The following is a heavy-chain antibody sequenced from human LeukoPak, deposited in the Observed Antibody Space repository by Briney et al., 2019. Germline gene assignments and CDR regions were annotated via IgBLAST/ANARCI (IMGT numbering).Heavy chain of an antibody. CDR3: ARDSGLDSCDY. V-gene: IGHV4-30-4*08. CDR1: AGSISSGDYY. Sequence: SETLSLTCTVSAGSISSGDYYWSWIRQPPGKGLEWIGYIYYSGSTYYNPSLKSRVTISVDTSKNQFSLMLSSVTAADTAVYYRARDSGLDSCDYCGQGTLVTVSS. D-gene: IGHD2-15*01. CDR2: IYYSGST. J-gene: IGHJ4*02.